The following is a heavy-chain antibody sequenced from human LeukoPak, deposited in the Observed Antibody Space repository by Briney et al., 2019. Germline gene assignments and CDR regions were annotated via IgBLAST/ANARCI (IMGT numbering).Heavy chain of an antibody. V-gene: IGHV1-8*01. D-gene: IGHD3-22*01. Sequence: ASVKVSCKASGYTFTSYDINWVRQATGQGLEWMGWMNPNSGNTGYPQKFQGRVTMTRNTSISTAYMELSSLRSEDTAVYYCARADSSGYNWFAPWGQRTLVTVSS. CDR1: GYTFTSYD. J-gene: IGHJ5*02. CDR3: ARADSSGYNWFAP. CDR2: MNPNSGNT.